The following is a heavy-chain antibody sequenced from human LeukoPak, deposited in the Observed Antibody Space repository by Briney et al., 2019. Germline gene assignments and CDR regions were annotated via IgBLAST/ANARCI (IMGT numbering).Heavy chain of an antibody. Sequence: GGSLRLSCAASGFTVSSNYMSWVRQAPGKGLEWVSVIYSGGSTYYADSVKGRFTISRDNSKNTLYLQMNSLRAQDTAVYYCARDRGSGWYYFDYWGQGTLVTVSS. CDR3: ARDRGSGWYYFDY. V-gene: IGHV3-53*01. CDR2: IYSGGST. J-gene: IGHJ4*02. CDR1: GFTVSSNY. D-gene: IGHD6-19*01.